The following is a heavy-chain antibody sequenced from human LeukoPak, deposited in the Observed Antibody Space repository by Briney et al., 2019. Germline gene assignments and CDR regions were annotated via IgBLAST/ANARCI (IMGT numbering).Heavy chain of an antibody. Sequence: ASVKVSCKASGYTFTSYGISWVRQAPGQGLEWMGWISAYNGNTNYAQKLQGRVTMTTDTSTSTAYMELSSLRSEDTAVYYCARVKVGYSYGYYYYGMDVWGQGTTVTVSS. J-gene: IGHJ6*02. CDR1: GYTFTSYG. D-gene: IGHD5-18*01. V-gene: IGHV1-18*01. CDR3: ARVKVGYSYGYYYYGMDV. CDR2: ISAYNGNT.